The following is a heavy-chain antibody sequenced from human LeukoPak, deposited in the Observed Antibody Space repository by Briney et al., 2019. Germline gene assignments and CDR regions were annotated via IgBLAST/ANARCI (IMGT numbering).Heavy chain of an antibody. CDR1: VYTFTDYY. CDR2: INPKSGGT. D-gene: IGHD6-19*01. Sequence: ASVKVSRKASVYTFTDYYIHWVRQAPGQDFEWMGWINPKSGGTEYAQKFQGRVTMTRDPSLSTAYMELSRLRSDDTAVFYCARASTVAGNHRPFDYWGQGTLVTVSS. CDR3: ARASTVAGNHRPFDY. V-gene: IGHV1-2*02. J-gene: IGHJ4*02.